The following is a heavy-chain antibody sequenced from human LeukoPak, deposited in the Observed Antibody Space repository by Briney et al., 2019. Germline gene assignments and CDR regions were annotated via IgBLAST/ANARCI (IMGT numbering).Heavy chain of an antibody. D-gene: IGHD5-12*01. CDR2: ITTSGSI. V-gene: IGHV3-69-1*01. Sequence: GGSLRLSCAASGFAFTSYTINWVRQAPGKGLEWVSSITTSGSIKYADSVKGRFTISRDTAKNSVSLQMSSLRADDTAVYFFARDRVIVAFDFWGQGTLVSVSS. J-gene: IGHJ4*02. CDR3: ARDRVIVAFDF. CDR1: GFAFTSYT.